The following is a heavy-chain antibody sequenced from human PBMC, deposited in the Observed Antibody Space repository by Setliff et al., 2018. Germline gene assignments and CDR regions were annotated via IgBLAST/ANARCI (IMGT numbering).Heavy chain of an antibody. Sequence: PSETLSLTCTVSGDSISRSSDYWGWIRQPPGKGLEWIGSIYYSGSTSYNPSLKSRVTISVDTSKNQFSLKLSSVTAADTAVYYCASGYSYYYYYYYMDVWGKGTTVTVSS. D-gene: IGHD5-18*01. CDR1: GDSISRSSDY. CDR2: IYYSGST. V-gene: IGHV4-39*07. J-gene: IGHJ6*03. CDR3: ASGYSYYYYYYYMDV.